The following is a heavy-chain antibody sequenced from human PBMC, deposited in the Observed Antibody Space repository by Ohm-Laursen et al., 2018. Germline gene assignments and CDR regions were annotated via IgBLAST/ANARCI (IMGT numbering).Heavy chain of an antibody. CDR3: ARKYYYDGLFDY. CDR1: GFTFSSYA. D-gene: IGHD3-22*01. V-gene: IGHV3-23*01. CDR2: ISGSGGST. Sequence: SLRLSCSASGFTFSSYAMSWVRQAPGKGLEWVSAISGSGGSTYYADSVKGRFTISRDNAKNSLYLQMNSLRAEDTAVYYCARKYYYDGLFDYWGQGTLVTVSS. J-gene: IGHJ4*02.